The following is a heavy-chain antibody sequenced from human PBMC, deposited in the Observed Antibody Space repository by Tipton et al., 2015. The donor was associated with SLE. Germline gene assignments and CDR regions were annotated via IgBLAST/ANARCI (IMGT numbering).Heavy chain of an antibody. Sequence: QSGAEVKKPGSSVKVSCKASGGTFSSYAISWVRQAPGQGLEWMGIINPSGGSTSYAQKFQGRVTMTRDTSTSTVYMELSSLRSEDTAVYYCARDSVDIVATIPGNWGQGTLVTVSS. CDR3: ARDSVDIVATIPGN. D-gene: IGHD5-12*01. V-gene: IGHV1-46*03. J-gene: IGHJ4*02. CDR2: INPSGGST. CDR1: GGTFSSYA.